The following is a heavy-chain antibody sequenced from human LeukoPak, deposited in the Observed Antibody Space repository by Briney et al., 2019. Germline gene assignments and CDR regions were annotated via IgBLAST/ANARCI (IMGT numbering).Heavy chain of an antibody. CDR1: GGSISSYY. CDR2: IYTSGST. J-gene: IGHJ4*02. Sequence: SETLSLTCTVSGGSISSYYWSWLRQPAGKGLEWIGRIYTSGSTNYNPSLKSRVTIPVDTSKNQFSLKLSSVTAADTAVYYCAREYSVVPAALDYWGQGTLVTVSS. D-gene: IGHD2-2*01. V-gene: IGHV4-4*07. CDR3: AREYSVVPAALDY.